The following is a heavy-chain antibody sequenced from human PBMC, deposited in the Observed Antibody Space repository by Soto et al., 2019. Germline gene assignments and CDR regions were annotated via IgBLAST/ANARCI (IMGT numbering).Heavy chain of an antibody. CDR2: INHSGST. J-gene: IGHJ6*02. Sequence: PSETLSLTCAVYGGSFSGYYWSWIRQPPGKGLEWIGEINHSGSTNYNPSLKSRVTISVDTSKNQFSLKLSSVTAADTAVYYCARVLARGYSYYGMDVWGQGTTVTVAS. CDR1: GGSFSGYY. CDR3: ARVLARGYSYYGMDV. V-gene: IGHV4-34*01.